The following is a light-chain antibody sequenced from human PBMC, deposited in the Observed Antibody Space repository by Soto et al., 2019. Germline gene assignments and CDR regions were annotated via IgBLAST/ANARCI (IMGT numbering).Light chain of an antibody. CDR2: EGS. V-gene: IGLV2-23*01. CDR3: CSYAGSSTPVV. Sequence: QSALTQPASASGSPGPSITLSCTGTSSDGGSYNLGSWYQQHPGKAPKIMIYEGSKRPSGVSNRFSGSKSGNTASLTISGLQAEDEADYYCCSYAGSSTPVVFGGGTKLTVL. CDR1: SSDGGSYNL. J-gene: IGLJ2*01.